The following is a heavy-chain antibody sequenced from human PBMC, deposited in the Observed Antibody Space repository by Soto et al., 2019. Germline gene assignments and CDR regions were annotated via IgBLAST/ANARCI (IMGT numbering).Heavy chain of an antibody. V-gene: IGHV1-18*01. Sequence: QVHLVQSGAEVEKPGASVKVSCKASGFTFTDYGISWVGQGPGQGFQWMGWINAFNGNTKYAQQFQGRVTMTTDTSTSTAYMELRSLESDDTAVYYCARISQSDFWSGYYYFFDYWGQGTLVTVSS. CDR2: INAFNGNT. J-gene: IGHJ4*02. CDR3: ARISQSDFWSGYYYFFDY. CDR1: GFTFTDYG. D-gene: IGHD3-3*01.